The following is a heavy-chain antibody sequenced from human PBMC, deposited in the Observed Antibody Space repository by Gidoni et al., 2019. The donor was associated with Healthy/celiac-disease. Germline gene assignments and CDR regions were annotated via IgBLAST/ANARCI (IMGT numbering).Heavy chain of an antibody. CDR2: IYYSGST. V-gene: IGHV4-39*01. CDR3: ARLMVYSGYPNWFDP. CDR1: GVSISSSSYY. J-gene: IGHJ5*02. Sequence: QLPLQASGPGLVTPSETLSLTCPFSGVSISSSSYYWGWVRQPPGKGLEWIGSIYYSGSTYYNPSLKSRVTISVDTSKNQFSLKLSSVTAADTAVYYCARLMVYSGYPNWFDPWGQGTLVTVSS. D-gene: IGHD3-22*01.